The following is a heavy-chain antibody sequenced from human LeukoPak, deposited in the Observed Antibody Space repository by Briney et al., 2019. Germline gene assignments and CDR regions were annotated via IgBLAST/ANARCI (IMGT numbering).Heavy chain of an antibody. CDR1: GFTVSGNY. CDR3: VAGTTY. J-gene: IGHJ4*02. Sequence: QPGGSLRLSCAASGFTVSGNYMNWVRQAPGKGLEWVAIIYSSGFTYYADSVKGRFTMSRDHSENMLYLQMNSLRAEDTAVYWAVAGTTYWGQGTLVTVSS. V-gene: IGHV3-66*01. D-gene: IGHD6-19*01. CDR2: IYSSGFT.